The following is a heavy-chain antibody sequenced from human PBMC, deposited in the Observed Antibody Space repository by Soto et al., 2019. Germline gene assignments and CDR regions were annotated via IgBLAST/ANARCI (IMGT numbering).Heavy chain of an antibody. V-gene: IGHV4-34*01. D-gene: IGHD2-15*01. CDR3: ARGHNELAANRRRFDY. CDR2: INHSGST. J-gene: IGHJ4*02. CDR1: GGSFSGYY. Sequence: QVQLQQWGAGLLKPSETLSLTCAVYGGSFSGYYWSWIRPPPGKGLEWIGEINHSGSTNYNPSLKSRVTISVDTSKNQFSLKLSSVTAADTAVYYCARGHNELAANRRRFDYWGQGTLVTVSS.